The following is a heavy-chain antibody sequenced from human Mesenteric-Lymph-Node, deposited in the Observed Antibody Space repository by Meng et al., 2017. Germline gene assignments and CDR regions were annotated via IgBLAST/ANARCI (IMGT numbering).Heavy chain of an antibody. CDR1: GFTFSSYA. Sequence: GESLKISCAASGFTFSSYAMHWVRQAPGKGLEWVAVISYDGSNKYYADSVKGRFTISRDNSKNTLYLQMNSLRAEDTAVYYCAREGRNYDYVWGSYLNDAFDIWGQGTMVTVSS. CDR2: ISYDGSNK. J-gene: IGHJ3*02. CDR3: AREGRNYDYVWGSYLNDAFDI. D-gene: IGHD3-16*02. V-gene: IGHV3-30*01.